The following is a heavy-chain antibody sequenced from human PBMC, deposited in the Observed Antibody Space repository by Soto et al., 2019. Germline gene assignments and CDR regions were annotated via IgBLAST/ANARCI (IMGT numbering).Heavy chain of an antibody. CDR1: GFTFGDYA. Sequence: PGGSLRLSCTASGFTFGDYAMSWVRQAPGKGLEWVGFIRSKAYGGTTEYAASVKGRFTISRDDSKSIAYLQMNSLKTEDTAVYYCTRAPKGAGMAPPDYWGQGTLVTVSS. J-gene: IGHJ4*02. CDR3: TRAPKGAGMAPPDY. D-gene: IGHD6-13*01. CDR2: IRSKAYGGTT. V-gene: IGHV3-49*04.